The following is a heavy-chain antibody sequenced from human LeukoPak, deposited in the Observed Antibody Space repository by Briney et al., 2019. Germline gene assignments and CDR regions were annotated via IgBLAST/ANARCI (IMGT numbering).Heavy chain of an antibody. CDR3: ANTYYYDSSGYYDWGQFEF. CDR2: INNSGGST. V-gene: IGHV3-23*01. J-gene: IGHJ4*02. Sequence: GGSLRLSCAASGFTFSSYAMSWVRQAPGKGLEWVSGINNSGGSTYYADSVKGRFTISRDNFKNMLYLQMNSLRAEDMALYYCANTYYYDSSGYYDWGQFEFWGQGTQVTVSS. CDR1: GFTFSSYA. D-gene: IGHD3-22*01.